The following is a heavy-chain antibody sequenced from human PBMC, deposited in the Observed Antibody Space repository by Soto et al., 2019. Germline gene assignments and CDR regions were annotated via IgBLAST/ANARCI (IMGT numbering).Heavy chain of an antibody. V-gene: IGHV3-23*01. CDR3: AKETTVTTCFDY. J-gene: IGHJ4*02. D-gene: IGHD4-17*01. CDR1: RFTFSSYA. Sequence: EVQLLESGGGLVQPGGSLRLSCAASRFTFSSYAMSWVRQAPGKGLEWVSGISGSGGSTYYADSVKGRFTISRDNSKNTLYLQMNSLRAEDTAVYFCAKETTVTTCFDYWGQGTLVTVSS. CDR2: ISGSGGST.